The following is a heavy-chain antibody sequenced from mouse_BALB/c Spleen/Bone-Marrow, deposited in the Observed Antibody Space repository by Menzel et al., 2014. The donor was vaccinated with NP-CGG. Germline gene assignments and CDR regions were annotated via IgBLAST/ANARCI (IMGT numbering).Heavy chain of an antibody. CDR1: GFTFNTYA. CDR2: IRSKSNTYAT. J-gene: IGHJ3*01. V-gene: IGHV10-1*02. CDR3: VRRDYGYGGFAY. Sequence: EVKVVESGGGLVQPKGSLKLSCAASGFTFNTYAMNWVRQAPGKGLEWVARIRSKSNTYATYYADSVKDRFTISRDDSQSMLYLQMNNLKTEDTAMYYCVRRDYGYGGFAYWGQGTLVTVSA. D-gene: IGHD1-2*01.